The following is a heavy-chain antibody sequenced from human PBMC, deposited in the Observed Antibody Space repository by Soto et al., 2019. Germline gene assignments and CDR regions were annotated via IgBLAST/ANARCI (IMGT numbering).Heavy chain of an antibody. J-gene: IGHJ6*03. CDR3: ARVRMVRGVIITYYYYYMDV. CDR2: INAGNGNT. CDR1: GYTFTSYA. Sequence: GASVKVSCKASGYTFTSYAMHWARQAPGQRLEWMGWINAGNGNTKYSQKFQGRVTITRDTSASTAYMELSSLRSEDTAVYYCARVRMVRGVIITYYYYYMDVWGKGTTVTVSS. V-gene: IGHV1-3*01. D-gene: IGHD3-10*01.